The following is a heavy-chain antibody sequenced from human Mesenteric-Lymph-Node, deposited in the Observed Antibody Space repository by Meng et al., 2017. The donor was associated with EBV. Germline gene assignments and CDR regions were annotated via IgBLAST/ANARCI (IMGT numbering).Heavy chain of an antibody. CDR2: FYYSENT. D-gene: IGHD1-26*01. V-gene: IGHV4-39*07. Sequence: QRQRGASGPGLVKPSEILSLTCTVSGGSISSSSYYWGWIRQPPGKGLEWIGDFYYSENTYYNPSLKSRVTISVDTSKNQFSLKLSSVTAADTAVYYCARRPWSLYYYFDYWGPGTLVTVSS. J-gene: IGHJ4*02. CDR1: GGSISSSSYY. CDR3: ARRPWSLYYYFDY.